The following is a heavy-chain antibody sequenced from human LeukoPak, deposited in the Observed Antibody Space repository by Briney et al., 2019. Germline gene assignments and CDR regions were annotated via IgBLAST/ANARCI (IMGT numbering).Heavy chain of an antibody. CDR1: GYTFTGYY. J-gene: IGHJ6*02. Sequence: PSVKVSCKASGYTFTGYYMHWVRQAPGQGLEWMGRINPNSGGTNYAQKLQGRVTMTRDTSISTAYMELSRLRSDDTAVYYCARDLRKYSGSYFYYYYGMDVWGQGTTVTVSS. D-gene: IGHD1-26*01. CDR3: ARDLRKYSGSYFYYYYGMDV. V-gene: IGHV1-2*06. CDR2: INPNSGGT.